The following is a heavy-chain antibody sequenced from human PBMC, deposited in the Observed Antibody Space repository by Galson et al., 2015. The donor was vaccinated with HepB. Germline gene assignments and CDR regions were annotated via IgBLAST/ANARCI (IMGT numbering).Heavy chain of an antibody. J-gene: IGHJ1*01. CDR3: TRLGDFSGYSSR. V-gene: IGHV3-73*01. CDR1: GFTFSCSA. CDR2: IRSKANNYAT. D-gene: IGHD2-2*01. Sequence: SLRLSCAASGFTFSCSAIHWVRQASGKGPEWVGLIRSKANNYATAYVPSLQGRFTISSDDSKNMAFLHMKSLKIEDTAVYYCTRLGDFSGYSSRWGQGTLVTGSS.